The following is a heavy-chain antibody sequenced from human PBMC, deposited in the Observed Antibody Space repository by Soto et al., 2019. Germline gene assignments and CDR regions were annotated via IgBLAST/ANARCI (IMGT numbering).Heavy chain of an antibody. D-gene: IGHD3-22*01. J-gene: IGHJ4*02. CDR2: IYYSGST. CDR3: ARVLTPGLELSVAYYYDSSGYSGGYYFDY. V-gene: IGHV4-31*03. CDR1: GGSISSGGYY. Sequence: PSETLSLTCTVSGGSISSGGYYWSWIRQHPGKGLEWIGYIYYSGSTYYNPSLKSRVTISVDTSKNQFSLKLSSVTAADTAVYYCARVLTPGLELSVAYYYDSSGYSGGYYFDYWGQGTLVTVSS.